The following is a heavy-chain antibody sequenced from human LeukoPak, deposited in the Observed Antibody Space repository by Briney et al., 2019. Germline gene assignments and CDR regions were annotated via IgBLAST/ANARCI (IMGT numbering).Heavy chain of an antibody. Sequence: GGSLRLSCAASGFTFSSYAMSWVRQAPGKGLEWVSAISGSGGSTYYADSVKGRFTISRDNAKNSLYLQMNSLRAEDTALYYCAKDIGVVPAAPDYWGQGTLVTVSS. J-gene: IGHJ4*02. CDR1: GFTFSSYA. CDR3: AKDIGVVPAAPDY. V-gene: IGHV3-23*01. CDR2: ISGSGGST. D-gene: IGHD2-2*01.